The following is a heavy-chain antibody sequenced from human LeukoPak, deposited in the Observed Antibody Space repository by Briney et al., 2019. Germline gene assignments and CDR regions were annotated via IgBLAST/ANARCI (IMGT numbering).Heavy chain of an antibody. CDR2: ISGSAHKI. D-gene: IGHD5-18*01. CDR1: GFTFGDYA. Sequence: GGSLRLSCTASGFTFGDYAMSWIRQAPEKGLDWVSVISGSAHKIRYADSVKGRFTISRDNSENIVYLQMNNLRVEDTAVYYCAGRPTGYSSGYIHWGQGTLVTVSS. CDR3: AGRPTGYSSGYIH. V-gene: IGHV3-23*01. J-gene: IGHJ4*02.